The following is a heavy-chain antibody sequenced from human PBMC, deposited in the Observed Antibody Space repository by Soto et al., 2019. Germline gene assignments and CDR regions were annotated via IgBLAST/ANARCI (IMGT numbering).Heavy chain of an antibody. V-gene: IGHV3-33*01. Sequence: QVQLVESGGGVVQPGRSLRLSCAASRFTFSSYGMHWVRQAPGKGLEWVAVIWYDGSNKYYADSVKGRFTISRDNSKNTLYLQMNSLRAEDTAVYYCARDPTFSVAVAGTLDYWGQGTLVTVSS. CDR2: IWYDGSNK. CDR1: RFTFSSYG. CDR3: ARDPTFSVAVAGTLDY. J-gene: IGHJ4*02. D-gene: IGHD6-19*01.